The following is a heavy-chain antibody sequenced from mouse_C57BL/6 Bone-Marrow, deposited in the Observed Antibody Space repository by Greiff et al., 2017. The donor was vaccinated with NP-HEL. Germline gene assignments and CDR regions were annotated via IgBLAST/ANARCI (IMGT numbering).Heavy chain of an antibody. Sequence: EVQLQQSGPELVKPGASVKIPCKASGYTFTDYNMDWVKQSHGKSLEWIGDINPNNGGTIYTQKFKGKATLTVDKSSSTAYMELRSLTSEDTAVYYCARITTVVAPAGYFDVWGTGTTVTVSS. CDR2: INPNNGGT. CDR3: ARITTVVAPAGYFDV. D-gene: IGHD1-1*01. J-gene: IGHJ1*03. CDR1: GYTFTDYN. V-gene: IGHV1-18*01.